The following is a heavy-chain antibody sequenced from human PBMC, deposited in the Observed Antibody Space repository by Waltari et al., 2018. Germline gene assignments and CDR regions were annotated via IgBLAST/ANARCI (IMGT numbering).Heavy chain of an antibody. V-gene: IGHV3-7*01. CDR2: RNDDGGQK. J-gene: IGHJ4*02. CDR3: AKSRGFEY. Sequence: EVQLVESGGGLVQPGGSLRLSCGASGFTFSRYWMSWVRQPPGKGLEWGGNRNDDGGQKDYVDSVKGRFTISRDNAKNSVYLQMNSRRVEDTAVYYCAKSRGFEYWGQGTLITVSS. D-gene: IGHD2-2*01. CDR1: GFTFSRYW.